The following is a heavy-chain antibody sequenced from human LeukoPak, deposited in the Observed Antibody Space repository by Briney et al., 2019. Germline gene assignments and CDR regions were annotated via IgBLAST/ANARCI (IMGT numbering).Heavy chain of an antibody. CDR1: GYTFTGYY. V-gene: IGHV1-18*04. D-gene: IGHD3-16*02. CDR2: ISAYNGNT. Sequence: ASEKVSCKASGYTFTGYYMHWVRQAPGQGLEWMGWISAYNGNTNYAQKLQGRVTMTTDTSTSTAYMELRSLRSDDTAVYYCARVKRDYVWGSYPEDYWGQGTLVTVSS. J-gene: IGHJ4*02. CDR3: ARVKRDYVWGSYPEDY.